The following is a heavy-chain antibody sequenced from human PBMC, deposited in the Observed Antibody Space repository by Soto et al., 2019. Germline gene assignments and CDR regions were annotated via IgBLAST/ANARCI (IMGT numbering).Heavy chain of an antibody. Sequence: QVQLVQSGAEVKKPGASVKVSCKASGYTFTRSGISCVRQAPGQGLEWMGWISTYNGDTNYAQTFQVRVTMTTDTSTSTVHMEVRSLRSDDTAVYYCAREVVAPYYYYGMDVWGQGTPVTVSS. V-gene: IGHV1-18*01. CDR1: GYTFTRSG. D-gene: IGHD5-12*01. CDR2: ISTYNGDT. CDR3: AREVVAPYYYYGMDV. J-gene: IGHJ6*02.